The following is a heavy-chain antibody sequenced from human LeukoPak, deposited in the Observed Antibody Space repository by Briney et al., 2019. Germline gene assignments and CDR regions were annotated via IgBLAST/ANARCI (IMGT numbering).Heavy chain of an antibody. CDR1: GYTFTGYY. CDR3: AREGLGDSSGSLSGNDY. V-gene: IGHV1-2*02. D-gene: IGHD3-22*01. Sequence: VASVKVSCKASGYTFTGYYMHWVRQAPGQGLEWMGWINPNSGGTNYAQKFQGRVTMTRDTSISTAYMELSRLRSDDTAVYYCAREGLGDSSGSLSGNDYWGQGTLVTVSS. J-gene: IGHJ4*02. CDR2: INPNSGGT.